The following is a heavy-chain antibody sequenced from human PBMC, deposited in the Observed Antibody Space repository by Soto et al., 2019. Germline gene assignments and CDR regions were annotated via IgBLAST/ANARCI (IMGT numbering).Heavy chain of an antibody. J-gene: IGHJ3*02. CDR1: GGSISNYY. Sequence: PSDALSLTCTASGGSISNYYWSWVRQPTGKGLEWIGYIYDSGSTNYNPFLKSRVTISVDTSKNQFSLRLTSVTAADTAVYYCATERNAIDIWGQGTMVSVSS. V-gene: IGHV4-59*01. CDR3: ATERNAIDI. CDR2: IYDSGST.